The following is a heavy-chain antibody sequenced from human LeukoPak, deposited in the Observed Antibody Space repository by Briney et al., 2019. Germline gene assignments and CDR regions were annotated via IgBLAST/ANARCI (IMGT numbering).Heavy chain of an antibody. CDR3: ARGDAVATGFFDY. Sequence: SQTLSLTCAVSGGSISGGSYSWSWIRQPPGKGLEWIGYIYHSGSTYYNPSLKSRVTISVDRSKNLFSLKLSSVTAADTAVYYCARGDAVATGFFDYWGQGTLVTVSS. D-gene: IGHD4-11*01. CDR2: IYHSGST. V-gene: IGHV4-30-2*01. CDR1: GGSISGGSYS. J-gene: IGHJ4*02.